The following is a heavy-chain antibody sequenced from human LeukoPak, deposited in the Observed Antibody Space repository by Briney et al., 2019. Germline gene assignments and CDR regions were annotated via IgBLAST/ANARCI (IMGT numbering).Heavy chain of an antibody. V-gene: IGHV4-34*01. J-gene: IGHJ4*02. D-gene: IGHD2-21*02. CDR2: IDHSGST. CDR3: ARGPPYIVVVTAIGFFDY. CDR1: DESFSGYY. Sequence: SETLSLTYAVYDESFSGYYCSWIRQPPRKGLEWIGEIDHSGSTNYNPSLKSRVTISVDTSKNQFSLKLSSVTAADTAVYYCARGPPYIVVVTAIGFFDYWGQGTLVTVSS.